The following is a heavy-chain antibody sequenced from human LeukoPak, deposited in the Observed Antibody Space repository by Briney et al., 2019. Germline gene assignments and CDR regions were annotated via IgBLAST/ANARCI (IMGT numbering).Heavy chain of an antibody. J-gene: IGHJ6*03. V-gene: IGHV1-46*01. D-gene: IGHD3-22*01. CDR3: ARGDVAYYDSSGSLGYYMDV. CDR2: INPSGGST. Sequence: ASVKVSCKASGYTFTSYYMQWVRQAPGQGLEWMGIINPSGGSTSYAQKFQGRVTMTRDMSTSTVYMELSSLRSEDTAVYYCARGDVAYYDSSGSLGYYMDVWGKGTTVTVSS. CDR1: GYTFTSYY.